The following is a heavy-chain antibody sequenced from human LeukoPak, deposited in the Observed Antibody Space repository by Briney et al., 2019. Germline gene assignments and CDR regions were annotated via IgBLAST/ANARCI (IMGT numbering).Heavy chain of an antibody. D-gene: IGHD2-21*02. Sequence: SVNVSCKASGGTFSSYAISWVRQAPGQGLEWMGGIIPIFGTANYAQKFQGRVTITADESTSTAYMELSSLRSEDTAVYYCARDKGAYCGGDCPIDYWGQGTLVTVSS. J-gene: IGHJ4*02. V-gene: IGHV1-69*13. CDR3: ARDKGAYCGGDCPIDY. CDR2: IIPIFGTA. CDR1: GGTFSSYA.